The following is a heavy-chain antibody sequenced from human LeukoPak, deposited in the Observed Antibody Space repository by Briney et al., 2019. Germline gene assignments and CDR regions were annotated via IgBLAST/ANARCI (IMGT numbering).Heavy chain of an antibody. V-gene: IGHV4-39*01. CDR2: IYYSGTT. J-gene: IGHJ4*02. CDR3: ARLGIAVADDRDY. D-gene: IGHD6-19*01. CDR1: GGSISSSSYY. Sequence: SETLSLTCTVSGGSISSSSYYWGWIRQPPGKGLEWIGSIYYSGTTYYNTSLKSRFTISVDTSKNQFSLKLSSVTAADTAVYYCARLGIAVADDRDYWGQGTLVTVSS.